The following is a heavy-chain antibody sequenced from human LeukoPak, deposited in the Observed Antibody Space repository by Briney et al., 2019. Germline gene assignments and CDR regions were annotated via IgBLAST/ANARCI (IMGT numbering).Heavy chain of an antibody. CDR3: ARSSPSYYGRAEL. D-gene: IGHD3-10*02. J-gene: IGHJ3*01. Sequence: SETLSLTCTVSGGSISSSSYYWGWIRQPPGKGLEWIGSIYYSGSTYYNPSLKSRVTMSVDTSKNQFSLKLSSVTAADTAVYYCARSSPSYYGRAELWGQGTMVTVSS. V-gene: IGHV4-39*07. CDR1: GGSISSSSYY. CDR2: IYYSGST.